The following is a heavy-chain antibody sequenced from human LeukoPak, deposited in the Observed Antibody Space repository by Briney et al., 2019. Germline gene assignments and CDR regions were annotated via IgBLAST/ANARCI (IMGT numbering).Heavy chain of an antibody. CDR1: GYTFTGYY. D-gene: IGHD2-21*02. Sequence: WASVKVSCKASGYTFTGYYMHWVRQAPGQGLEWMGWINPNSGGTNYAQKFQGRVTMTRDTSISTAYMELSRLRSDDTAVYYCARDHPGLLFSSYFDYWGQGTLVTVSS. CDR3: ARDHPGLLFSSYFDY. CDR2: INPNSGGT. J-gene: IGHJ4*02. V-gene: IGHV1-2*02.